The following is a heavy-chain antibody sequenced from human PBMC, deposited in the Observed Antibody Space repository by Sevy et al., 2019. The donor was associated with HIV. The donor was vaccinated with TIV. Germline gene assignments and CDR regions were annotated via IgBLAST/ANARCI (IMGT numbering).Heavy chain of an antibody. CDR3: AKASYYESGSVIPRGMDV. V-gene: IGHV3-23*01. CDR1: GFTFDNNA. CDR2: IRGSGFST. J-gene: IGHJ6*02. Sequence: GGSLRLSCAASGFTFDNNAMYWVRQAPGKGLEWVSVIRGSGFSTNYAGSVKGRFTISRDISKSNLYLQMNSLRAEDTNVYNCAKASYYESGSVIPRGMDVWGQGTTVTVSS. D-gene: IGHD3-10*01.